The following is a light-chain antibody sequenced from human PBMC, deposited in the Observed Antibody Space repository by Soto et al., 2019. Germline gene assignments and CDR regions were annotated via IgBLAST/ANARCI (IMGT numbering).Light chain of an antibody. CDR3: QQYGDSPPYT. V-gene: IGKV3-20*01. J-gene: IGKJ2*01. CDR1: QSVGNSY. Sequence: EIVLTQSPGTLSLSPGERATLSCRASQSVGNSYLAWYQQKPDQAPRLLFYGTSSRATGIPDRFSGSGSGTDFTLTISRLEPEDFAVYYCQQYGDSPPYTFGQGTKLEIK. CDR2: GTS.